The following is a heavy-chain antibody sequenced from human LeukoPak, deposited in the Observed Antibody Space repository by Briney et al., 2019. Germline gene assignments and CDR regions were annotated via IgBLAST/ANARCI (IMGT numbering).Heavy chain of an antibody. CDR2: INHSGSI. V-gene: IGHV4-34*01. D-gene: IGHD2-2*01. J-gene: IGHJ3*02. CDR1: GGSFSGYY. Sequence: SETLSLTCAVYGGSFSGYYWSWIRQPPGKGLEWIGEINHSGSINYNPSLKSRVTISVDTSKNQFSPKLSSVTAADTAVYYCAREGGKKRFCSSTSCYGLGAFDIWGQGTMVTVSS. CDR3: AREGGKKRFCSSTSCYGLGAFDI.